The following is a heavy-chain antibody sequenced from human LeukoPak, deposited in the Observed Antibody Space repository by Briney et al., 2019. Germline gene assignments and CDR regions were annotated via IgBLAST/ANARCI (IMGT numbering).Heavy chain of an antibody. Sequence: GGSLRLSCAVSGFSVSGYWMTWVRQAPGKGLEWVAVIWYDGSNKYYADSVKGRFTISRDNSKNTLYLQMNSLRAEDTAVYYCARAYYYGSGSYYNDYYYGMDVWGQGTTVTVSS. D-gene: IGHD3-10*01. V-gene: IGHV3-33*01. CDR3: ARAYYYGSGSYYNDYYYGMDV. CDR1: GFSVSGYW. CDR2: IWYDGSNK. J-gene: IGHJ6*02.